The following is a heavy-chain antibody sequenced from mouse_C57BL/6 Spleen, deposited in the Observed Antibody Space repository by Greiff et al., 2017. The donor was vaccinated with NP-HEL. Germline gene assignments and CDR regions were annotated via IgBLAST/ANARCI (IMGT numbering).Heavy chain of an antibody. CDR2: IDPSDSYT. V-gene: IGHV1-69*01. CDR1: GYTFTSYW. J-gene: IGHJ3*01. CDR3: ARGDYGNSAWFAY. D-gene: IGHD2-1*01. Sequence: VQLQQPGAELVMPGASVKLSCKASGYTFTSYWMHWVKQRPGQGLEWIGEIDPSDSYTNYNQKFKGKSTLTVDKSSSTAYMQLSSLTSEDSAVYYCARGDYGNSAWFAYWGQGTLVTVSA.